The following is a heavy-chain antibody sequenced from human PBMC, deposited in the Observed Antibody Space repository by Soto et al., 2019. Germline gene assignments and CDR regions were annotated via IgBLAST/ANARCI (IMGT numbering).Heavy chain of an antibody. V-gene: IGHV4-34*01. Sequence: SETLSLTCAVYGESFNDHYWSCIRQPPGKGLEWIGEINHSGNTNYNPSLKSRVTISVDTSKNQFSLKLSSVSAADTAVYYCARRRTCSGGSCYFRRTFDIWGQGTLVT. CDR2: INHSGNT. CDR1: GESFNDHY. J-gene: IGHJ3*02. D-gene: IGHD2-15*01. CDR3: ARRRTCSGGSCYFRRTFDI.